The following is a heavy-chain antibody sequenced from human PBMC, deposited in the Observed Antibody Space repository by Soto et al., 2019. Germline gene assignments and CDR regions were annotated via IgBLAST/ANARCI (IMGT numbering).Heavy chain of an antibody. D-gene: IGHD3-22*01. Sequence: ASVKVSCKASGYTFSTYYMHWVRQAPGQGYEWMGIINPSGGSTTYAQKFQGRVTMTRDTSTTTVYMELSSLKSEDTAVYYCASYHFYNIGYQADYWGPGTLVTASS. CDR1: GYTFSTYY. V-gene: IGHV1-46*01. J-gene: IGHJ4*02. CDR2: INPSGGST. CDR3: ASYHFYNIGYQADY.